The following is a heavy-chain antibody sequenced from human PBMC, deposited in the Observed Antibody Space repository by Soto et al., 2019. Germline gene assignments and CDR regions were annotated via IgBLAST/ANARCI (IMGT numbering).Heavy chain of an antibody. V-gene: IGHV4-34*01. CDR1: GGSFTGYY. CDR3: ARHRARKWFDP. Sequence: PSETLSLTCAVYGGSFTGYYWSWIRQPPGKGLEWIGGIHHSGSTHYNPPLKSRVTISVDTSKNQFSPKLSSVTAADTAVFYCARHRARKWFDPWGQGTLVTSPQ. CDR2: IHHSGST. J-gene: IGHJ5*02. D-gene: IGHD6-6*01.